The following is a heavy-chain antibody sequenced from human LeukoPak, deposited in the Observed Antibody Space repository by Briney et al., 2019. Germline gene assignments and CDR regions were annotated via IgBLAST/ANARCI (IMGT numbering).Heavy chain of an antibody. CDR3: VGSTGFPYYFDY. CDR2: LYPGNSET. Sequence: GASVKVSCKASGYSFSGYWIGWVRQMPGKGLEWMAILYPGNSETRYSPSFQGQVTVSADESISTAYLQWSSLKASDTAMYYCVGSTGFPYYFDYWGQGTLVTVSS. V-gene: IGHV5-51*01. J-gene: IGHJ4*02. D-gene: IGHD3-9*01. CDR1: GYSFSGYW.